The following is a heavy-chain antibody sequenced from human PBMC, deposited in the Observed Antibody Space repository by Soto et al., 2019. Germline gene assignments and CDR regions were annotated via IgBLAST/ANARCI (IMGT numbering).Heavy chain of an antibody. D-gene: IGHD1-26*01. Sequence: QMQLVQSGPEVKKPGTSVKVSCKASGFTFSSSAVQWARQARGQHLEWMGWIVVGSGKTNYAQKFQERVTITRDMSTSTAYMELSSLRSEDTAVYFCAAARLGSFNHWGQGTLVTVSS. CDR1: GFTFSSSA. J-gene: IGHJ4*02. V-gene: IGHV1-58*01. CDR3: AAARLGSFNH. CDR2: IVVGSGKT.